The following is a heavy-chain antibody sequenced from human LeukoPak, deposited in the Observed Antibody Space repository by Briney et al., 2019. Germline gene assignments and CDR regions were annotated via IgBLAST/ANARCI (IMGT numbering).Heavy chain of an antibody. CDR2: IIPILGIA. V-gene: IGHV1-69*04. CDR1: GYTFTSYG. Sequence: SVKVSCKASGYTFTSYGISWVRQAPGQGLEWMGRIIPILGIANYAQKFQGRVTITADKSTSTAYMELSSLRSEDTAVYYCAAGVAGHARSWFDPWGQGTLVTVSS. D-gene: IGHD6-19*01. CDR3: AAGVAGHARSWFDP. J-gene: IGHJ5*02.